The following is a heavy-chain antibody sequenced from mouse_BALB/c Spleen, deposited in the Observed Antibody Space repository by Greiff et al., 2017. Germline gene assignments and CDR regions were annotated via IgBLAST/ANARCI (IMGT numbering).Heavy chain of an antibody. J-gene: IGHJ4*01. V-gene: IGHV5-6-4*01. Sequence: EVQLVESGGGLVKPGGSLKLSCAASGFTFRSYTMSWVRQTPEKRLEWVATISSGGSYTYYPDSVKGRFTISRDNAKNTLYLQMSSLKSEDTAMYYCTRDDMDYWGQGTSVTVSS. CDR3: TRDDMDY. CDR2: ISSGGSYT. CDR1: GFTFRSYT.